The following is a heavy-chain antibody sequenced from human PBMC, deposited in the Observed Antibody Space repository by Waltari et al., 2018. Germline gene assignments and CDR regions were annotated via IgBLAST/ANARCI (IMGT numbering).Heavy chain of an antibody. CDR2: RNPNRGNT. CDR1: GYTFTSYD. CDR3: ARGEEYDYVWGSYQV. D-gene: IGHD3-16*02. Sequence: QVQLVQSGAEVKKPGASVKVSCKASGYTFTSYDINWVRQATGQGLEWMGWRNPNRGNTGYAQKCQGRVTMTRNTSISTAYMELSSLRSEDTAVYYCARGEEYDYVWGSYQVWGQGTMVIVSS. J-gene: IGHJ3*01. V-gene: IGHV1-8*01.